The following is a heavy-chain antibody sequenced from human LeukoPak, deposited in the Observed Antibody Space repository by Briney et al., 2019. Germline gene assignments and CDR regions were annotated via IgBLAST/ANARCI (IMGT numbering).Heavy chain of an antibody. V-gene: IGHV3-30*04. CDR3: AKDDRLYSYGLFNY. D-gene: IGHD5-18*01. J-gene: IGHJ4*02. CDR2: ISYDGSNK. Sequence: GRSLRLSCAASGFTFSSHAMHWVRQAPGKGLEWVAVISYDGSNKYYADSVKGRFTISRDNSKNTLYLQMNSLRAEDTAVYYCAKDDRLYSYGLFNYWGQGTLVTVSS. CDR1: GFTFSSHA.